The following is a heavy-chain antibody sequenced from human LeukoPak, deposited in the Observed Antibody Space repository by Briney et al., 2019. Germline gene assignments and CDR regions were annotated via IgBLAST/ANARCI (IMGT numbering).Heavy chain of an antibody. Sequence: GGSLRLSCAASGFTFGSYDLSWVRQAPGKGLECVAAISRGVGSTYYADSVKGRFTISRDNSKNTLYPQMNNLRADDTAVYYCAKKGQADDYGKPDWGQGTLVTVSS. J-gene: IGHJ4*02. CDR2: ISRGVGST. CDR3: AKKGQADDYGKPD. V-gene: IGHV3-23*01. D-gene: IGHD4-17*01. CDR1: GFTFGSYD.